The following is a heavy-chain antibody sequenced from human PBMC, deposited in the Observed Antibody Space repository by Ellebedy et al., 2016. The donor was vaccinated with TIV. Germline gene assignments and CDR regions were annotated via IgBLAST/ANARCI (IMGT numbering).Heavy chain of an antibody. V-gene: IGHV3-23*01. Sequence: GGSLRLXXAVSGFTFSSYAMTWVRQAPGEGLEWVSVISGGGGSTYYADSVKGRFTISRDNSKNTLYLQMNRLRAEDTAVYYCAKVLGGDYSHYYAMDVWGQGTTVTVSS. CDR3: AKVLGGDYSHYYAMDV. J-gene: IGHJ6*02. CDR2: ISGGGGST. CDR1: GFTFSSYA. D-gene: IGHD4-17*01.